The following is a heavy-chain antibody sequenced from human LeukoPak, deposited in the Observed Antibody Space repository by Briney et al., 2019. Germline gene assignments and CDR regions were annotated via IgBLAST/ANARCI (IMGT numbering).Heavy chain of an antibody. D-gene: IGHD3-10*01. J-gene: IGHJ4*02. CDR3: ARHRMVRGVTKWGLDY. V-gene: IGHV4-59*08. Sequence: SETLSLTCTVSGGSISSYYWSWIRQPPWKGLEWIGYIYYSGSTNYNPSLKSRVTISVDTSKNQFSLKLSSVTAADTAVYYCARHRMVRGVTKWGLDYWGQGTLVTVSS. CDR1: GGSISSYY. CDR2: IYYSGST.